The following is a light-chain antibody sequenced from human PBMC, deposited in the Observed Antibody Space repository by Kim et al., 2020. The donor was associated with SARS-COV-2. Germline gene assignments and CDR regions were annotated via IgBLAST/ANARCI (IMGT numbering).Light chain of an antibody. Sequence: SASVGDRVTITGRASQSISSYLNWYQQKPGKAPKLLIYAASSLQSGVPSRFRGSGSGTDFTLTISSLQPEDFATYYCQQSYSTPYTFGQGTKLEI. CDR2: AAS. V-gene: IGKV1-39*01. J-gene: IGKJ2*01. CDR3: QQSYSTPYT. CDR1: QSISSY.